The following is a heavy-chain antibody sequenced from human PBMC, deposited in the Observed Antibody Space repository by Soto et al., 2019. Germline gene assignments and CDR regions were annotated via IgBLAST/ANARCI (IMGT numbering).Heavy chain of an antibody. CDR1: GFTFSSYA. V-gene: IGHV3-30-3*01. CDR2: ISYDGSNK. Sequence: QVQLVESGGGVVQPGRSLRLSCAASGFTFSSYAMHWVRQAPGKGLEWVAVISYDGSNKYYADSVKGRFTISRDNSKNTLYLQMNSLRAEDTAVYYCARARPGRDGFDYWGQGTLVTVSS. J-gene: IGHJ4*02. D-gene: IGHD3-10*01. CDR3: ARARPGRDGFDY.